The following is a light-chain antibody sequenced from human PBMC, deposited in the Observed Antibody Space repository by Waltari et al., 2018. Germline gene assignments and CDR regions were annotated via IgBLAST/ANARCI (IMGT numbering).Light chain of an antibody. CDR2: KVS. CDR1: QSLVHSDGNTY. V-gene: IGKV2-30*02. J-gene: IGKJ1*01. CDR3: MQGTHWPPWT. Sequence: DVVMTQSPVSLPVTLGQPASISCRSSQSLVHSDGNTYLNWFHQRPGQSPRRLIYKVSNRDSGVPDRFSGSGSGTDFTLKISRVEAEDFGVYYCMQGTHWPPWTFGQGTKVEIK.